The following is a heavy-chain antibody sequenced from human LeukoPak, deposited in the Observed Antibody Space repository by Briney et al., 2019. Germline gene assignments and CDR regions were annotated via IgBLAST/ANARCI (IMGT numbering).Heavy chain of an antibody. CDR3: ARESPDSGSWSAFDI. CDR2: ISGSDGYT. V-gene: IGHV3-23*01. Sequence: GGSLRLSCVASGFTFSSNALSWVRQAPGKGLDCVSVISGSDGYTYYADSVKGRFTISRDNAKNSLYLQMNSLRVEDTAVYYCARESPDSGSWSAFDIWGQGTMVTVSS. J-gene: IGHJ3*02. CDR1: GFTFSSNA. D-gene: IGHD1-26*01.